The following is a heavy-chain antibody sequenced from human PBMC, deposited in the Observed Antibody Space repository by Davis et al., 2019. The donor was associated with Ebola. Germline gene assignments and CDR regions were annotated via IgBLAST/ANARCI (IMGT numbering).Heavy chain of an antibody. D-gene: IGHD4-23*01. V-gene: IGHV3-30*18. CDR2: ISYDGSNK. Sequence: PGGSLRLSCAASGFTFSSYGMHWVRQAPGKGLEWVAVISYDGSNKYYADSVKGRFTISRDNSKNTLYLQMNSLRAEDTAVYYCAKDIGNYHYYYGMDVWGQGTTVTVSS. CDR1: GFTFSSYG. CDR3: AKDIGNYHYYYGMDV. J-gene: IGHJ6*02.